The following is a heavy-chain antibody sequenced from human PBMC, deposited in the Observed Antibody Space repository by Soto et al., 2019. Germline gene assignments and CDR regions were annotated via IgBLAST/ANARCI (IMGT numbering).Heavy chain of an antibody. CDR3: PRARHNGGEGYFDF. Sequence: GESLKISCSTSGYNFRTFWIGWLRQMPGKGLEWMGLIYPDDSETKYSPSFEGQVTMSSDSYISATYLQWSSLQASDTAIYYCPRARHNGGEGYFDFWDQDTLDTISS. J-gene: IGHJ4*03. CDR1: GYNFRTFW. D-gene: IGHD2-8*01. CDR2: IYPDDSET. V-gene: IGHV5-51*01.